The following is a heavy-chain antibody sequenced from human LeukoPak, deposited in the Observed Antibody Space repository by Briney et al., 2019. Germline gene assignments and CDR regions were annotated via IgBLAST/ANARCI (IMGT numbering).Heavy chain of an antibody. Sequence: PSETLSLTCTLSGGSISSSSYYWGWIRQPPGKGPEWMGSIYYSGSTYYNPSLTSRVNISVDTSKNQFSLKLSSVTAADTAVYYCARADYYGSGSYCYFDYWGQGTLVTVSS. D-gene: IGHD3-10*01. V-gene: IGHV4-39*07. CDR3: ARADYYGSGSYCYFDY. CDR2: IYYSGST. J-gene: IGHJ4*02. CDR1: GGSISSSSYY.